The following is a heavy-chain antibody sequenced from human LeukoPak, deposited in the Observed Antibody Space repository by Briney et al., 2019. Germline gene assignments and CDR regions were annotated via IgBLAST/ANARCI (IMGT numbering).Heavy chain of an antibody. CDR1: GGSFSGYY. V-gene: IGHV4-34*01. CDR2: INHSGST. J-gene: IGHJ4*02. CDR3: ARGSRGKNIVVVPAARVYFDY. D-gene: IGHD2-2*01. Sequence: SETLSLTCAVYGGSFSGYYWSWIRQPPGKGLEWIGEINHSGSTNYNPSLKSRVTISVDTSKNQFSLKLSPVTAADTAVYYCARGSRGKNIVVVPAARVYFDYWGQGTLVTVSS.